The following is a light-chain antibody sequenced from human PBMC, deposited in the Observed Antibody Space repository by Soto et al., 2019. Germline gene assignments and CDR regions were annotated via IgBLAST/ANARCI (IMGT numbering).Light chain of an antibody. J-gene: IGKJ4*01. V-gene: IGKV1-27*01. CDR3: QKHNSAPLT. Sequence: DIQMTQSPSSLSASFGDRVTITCRASQGIGVYLAWFQQKPGNAPKLLIYAASTLQSGVPSRFSGSGSGTDFTLTISGLQPEEVATYYCQKHNSAPLTFGGGTKVEIK. CDR1: QGIGVY. CDR2: AAS.